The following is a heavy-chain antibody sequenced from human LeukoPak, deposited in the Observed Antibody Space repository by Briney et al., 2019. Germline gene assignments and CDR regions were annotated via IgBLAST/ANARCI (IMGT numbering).Heavy chain of an antibody. Sequence: PSETLSLTCAVYGGSFSYYYWTWIRQPPGKGLEWIGEIHHSGSTNYNPSLKSRVTISVDTSKNQFSLKLNSVTAADTAVYYCAGGVAAVAGMGVDYWGQGTLVTVSS. CDR1: GGSFSYYY. J-gene: IGHJ4*02. D-gene: IGHD6-19*01. CDR3: AGGVAAVAGMGVDY. V-gene: IGHV4-34*01. CDR2: IHHSGST.